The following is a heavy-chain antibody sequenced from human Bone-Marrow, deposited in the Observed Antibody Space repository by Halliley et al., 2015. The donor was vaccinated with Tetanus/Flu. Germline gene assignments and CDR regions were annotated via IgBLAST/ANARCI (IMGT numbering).Heavy chain of an antibody. J-gene: IGHJ4*02. CDR1: GFIFGNYD. V-gene: IGHV3-23*03. Sequence: SLRLSCAGSGFIFGNYDMTWVRQATGRGLEWVSSISGAGRYIFYDDSVRGRFTISRDNSKNMLYLEMNSLRGEDTAIYYCAKKWTAYTDVDYFDDWGQGTPVTVSS. CDR2: ISGAGRYI. CDR3: AKKWTAYTDVDYFDD. D-gene: IGHD1-26*01.